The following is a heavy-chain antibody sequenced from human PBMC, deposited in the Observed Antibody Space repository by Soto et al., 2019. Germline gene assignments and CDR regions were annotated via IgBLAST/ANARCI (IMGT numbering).Heavy chain of an antibody. D-gene: IGHD1-20*01. J-gene: IGHJ3*02. CDR2: IYWDDNK. CDR3: ANRMTGTTADAFDI. Sequence: QITLKESGPTLVKPTQTLTLTCTFSGFSLSNRGMGVGWIRQPPGKALEWLALIYWDDNKRYSPSLKSRLTIAKDTSKNQVVLTMTNMDPVDTSTYYCANRMTGTTADAFDIWGQGTMVTVSS. CDR1: GFSLSNRGMG. V-gene: IGHV2-5*02.